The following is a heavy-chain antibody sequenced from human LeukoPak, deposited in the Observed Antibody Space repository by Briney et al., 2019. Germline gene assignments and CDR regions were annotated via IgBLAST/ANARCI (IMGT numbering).Heavy chain of an antibody. V-gene: IGHV3-21*01. CDR1: GFTFSNYA. CDR3: ARDPNDGYNLARYFDY. CDR2: ISSSSRYI. J-gene: IGHJ4*02. Sequence: GGSLRLSCAAPGFTFSNYAMNWVRQAPGKGLEWVSSISSSSRYIYYADSVKGRFTISRDNAKKSLYLQMNSLRAEDTAVYYCARDPNDGYNLARYFDYWGQGTLVTVSS. D-gene: IGHD5-24*01.